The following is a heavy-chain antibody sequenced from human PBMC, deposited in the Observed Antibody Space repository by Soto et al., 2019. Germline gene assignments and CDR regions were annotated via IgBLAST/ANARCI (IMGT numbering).Heavy chain of an antibody. Sequence: ASVKVSCKASGYTFTSYGISWVRQAPGQGLEWMGWISAYNGNTNYAQKFQGRVSMTRDTSISTAYMELSSLRSEDTAVYYCARGKWLDPWGQGTLVTVSS. CDR2: ISAYNGNT. CDR1: GYTFTSYG. CDR3: ARGKWLDP. J-gene: IGHJ5*02. V-gene: IGHV1-18*01.